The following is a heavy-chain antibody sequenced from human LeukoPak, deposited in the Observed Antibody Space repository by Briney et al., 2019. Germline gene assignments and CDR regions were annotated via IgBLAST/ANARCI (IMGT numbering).Heavy chain of an antibody. CDR3: ASAVVTDPAEYFQH. CDR1: GGSVSSSNYY. J-gene: IGHJ1*01. Sequence: SETLSLTYTVSGGSVSSSNYYWSWIRQPPGKGLEWIGYIYYSGSTNYNPSLKSRVTISVDTSKNQFSLKLSSVTAADTAVYYCASAVVTDPAEYFQHWGQGTLVTVSS. CDR2: IYYSGST. D-gene: IGHD2-21*02. V-gene: IGHV4-61*01.